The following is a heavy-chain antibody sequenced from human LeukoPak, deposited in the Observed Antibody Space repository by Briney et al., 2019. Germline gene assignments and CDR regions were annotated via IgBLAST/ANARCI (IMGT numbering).Heavy chain of an antibody. V-gene: IGHV5-51*01. Sequence: GESLKISCKGSGCSFTSYWIGWVRQMPGKGLEWMGIIYPGDSDTRYSPSFQGQVTISADKSISTAYLQWSSLKASDTAMYYCARTYCSSTSCYHYFDYWGQGTLVIVSS. CDR1: GCSFTSYW. CDR3: ARTYCSSTSCYHYFDY. J-gene: IGHJ4*02. CDR2: IYPGDSDT. D-gene: IGHD2-2*01.